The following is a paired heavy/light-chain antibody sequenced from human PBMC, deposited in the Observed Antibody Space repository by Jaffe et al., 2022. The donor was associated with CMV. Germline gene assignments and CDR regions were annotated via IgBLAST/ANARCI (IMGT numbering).Heavy chain of an antibody. D-gene: IGHD1-26*01. Sequence: QVQLVESGGGVVQPGRSLRLSCAASGFTFSNYGMHWVRQAPGKGLEWVAIIWYDGSDKYYADSVKGRFTISRDNSKNTLYLQMNSLRAEDTAVYYCVRGYYSGTYPFDYWGQGTLVTVSS. CDR3: VRGYYSGTYPFDY. CDR1: GFTFSNYG. V-gene: IGHV3-33*01. CDR2: IWYDGSDK. J-gene: IGHJ4*02.
Light chain of an antibody. CDR1: QSLVHSDGNTY. CDR3: MQGTHWPPWT. Sequence: DVVMTQSPLSLPVTLGQPASISCRSSQSLVHSDGNTYLNWFQQRPGQSPRRLIYKVSNRDSGVPDRFSGSGSGTDFTLKISRVEAEDVGVYYCMQGTHWPPWTFGQGTKVEIK. V-gene: IGKV2-30*02. CDR2: KVS. J-gene: IGKJ1*01.